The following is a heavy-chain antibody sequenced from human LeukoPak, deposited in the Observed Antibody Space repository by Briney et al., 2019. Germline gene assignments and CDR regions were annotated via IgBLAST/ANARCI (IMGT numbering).Heavy chain of an antibody. CDR2: IWYDGSNK. J-gene: IGHJ4*02. Sequence: GGSLRLSCAASGFTFSSYGMHWVRQAPGKGLEWVSDIWYDGSNKYYADSVKGRFTISRDNSTNTRYLQMTSLGAEDTPCYSCAREVNIVTKWGLPPYYWGEGTLGTVSS. CDR3: AREVNIVTKWGLPPYY. CDR1: GFTFSSYG. V-gene: IGHV3-33*01. D-gene: IGHD5-12*01.